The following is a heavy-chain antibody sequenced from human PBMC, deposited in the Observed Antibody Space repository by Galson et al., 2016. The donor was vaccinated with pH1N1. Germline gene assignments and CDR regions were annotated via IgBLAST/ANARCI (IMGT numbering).Heavy chain of an antibody. V-gene: IGHV3-30*18. Sequence: SLRLSCAASGFIFSNYGMHWARQGPGKGLEWVATTSYDGNDKYYADSVKGRFAISRDNSKNTLYLQMNSLRVEDKAVYFCAKTGGGHSGNPYRWDQGTLVTVSS. J-gene: IGHJ4*02. CDR3: AKTGGGHSGNPYR. D-gene: IGHD1-14*01. CDR2: TSYDGNDK. CDR1: GFIFSNYG.